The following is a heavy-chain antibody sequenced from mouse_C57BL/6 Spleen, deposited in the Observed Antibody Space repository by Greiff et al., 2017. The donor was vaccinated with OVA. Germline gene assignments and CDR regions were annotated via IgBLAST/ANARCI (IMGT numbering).Heavy chain of an antibody. CDR1: GFTFSDYY. J-gene: IGHJ4*01. D-gene: IGHD1-1*01. CDR2: ISNGGGST. CDR3: ARQYYGSSFHGYAMDY. Sequence: DVMLVESGGGLVQPGGSLKLSCAASGFTFSDYYMYWVRQTPEKRLEWVAYISNGGGSTYYPDTVKGRFTISRDNATNTLYLQMSRLKSEDTAMYYCARQYYGSSFHGYAMDYWGQGTSVTVSS. V-gene: IGHV5-12*01.